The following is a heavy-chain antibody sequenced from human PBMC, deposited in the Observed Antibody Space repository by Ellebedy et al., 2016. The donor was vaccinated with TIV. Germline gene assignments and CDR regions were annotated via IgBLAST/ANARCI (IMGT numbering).Heavy chain of an antibody. Sequence: ASVKVSCKASGYTFTGYYMHWVRQAPGQGLEWMGWVYPNTGGTNYAQKFQGRVTMTRDTSTTTVYMEMSSLRSDDTAVYYCAAFPYISSSSAYWGQGTLVTVSS. D-gene: IGHD6-6*01. J-gene: IGHJ4*02. V-gene: IGHV1-2*02. CDR1: GYTFTGYY. CDR3: AAFPYISSSSAY. CDR2: VYPNTGGT.